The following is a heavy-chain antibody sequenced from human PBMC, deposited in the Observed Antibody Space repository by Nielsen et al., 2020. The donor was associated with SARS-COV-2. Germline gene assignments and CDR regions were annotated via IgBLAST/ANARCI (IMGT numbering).Heavy chain of an antibody. Sequence: SETLSLTCAVSGGSISSSNWWSWVRQPPGKGLEWIGEIYHSGSTNYNPSLKSRVTISVDKSKNQFSLKLSSVTAADTAVYYCASFSGDYGMYYFDYWGQGTLVTVSS. V-gene: IGHV4-4*02. J-gene: IGHJ4*02. CDR1: GGSISSSNW. CDR2: IYHSGST. CDR3: ASFSGDYGMYYFDY. D-gene: IGHD4-17*01.